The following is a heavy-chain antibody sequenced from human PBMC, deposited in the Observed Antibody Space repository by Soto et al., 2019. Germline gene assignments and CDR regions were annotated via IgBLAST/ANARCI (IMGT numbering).Heavy chain of an antibody. CDR1: GGYISSYY. CDR2: IYYSGST. V-gene: IGHV4-59*01. D-gene: IGHD3-16*02. CDR3: ARVRITFGGVIGHFDY. Sequence: ASETLSLTCTVSGGYISSYYWSWIRQPPGKGLEWIGYIYYSGSTNYNPSLKSRVTISVDTSKNQFSLKLSSVTAADTTVYYCARVRITFGGVIGHFDYWGQGTLVTVSS. J-gene: IGHJ4*02.